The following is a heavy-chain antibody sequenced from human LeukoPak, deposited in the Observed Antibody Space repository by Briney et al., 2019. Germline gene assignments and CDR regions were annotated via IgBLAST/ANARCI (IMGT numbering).Heavy chain of an antibody. D-gene: IGHD4-17*01. CDR2: INPNSGGT. Sequence: ASVKVSCKASGYTFTGYYMHWVRQAPGQGLEWMGWINPNSGGTNYAQKFQGRVTMTRDTSISTAYMEMSSLRFDDTAVYYCARTLTTATWDFWGQGTLVTVSS. J-gene: IGHJ4*02. V-gene: IGHV1-2*02. CDR1: GYTFTGYY. CDR3: ARTLTTATWDF.